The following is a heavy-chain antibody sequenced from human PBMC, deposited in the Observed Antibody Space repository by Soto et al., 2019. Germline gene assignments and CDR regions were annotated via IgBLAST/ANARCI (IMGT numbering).Heavy chain of an antibody. CDR2: INHSGST. CDR3: ARAEATYDFWSGYPQLGGMNV. CDR1: GGSFSGYY. V-gene: IGHV4-34*01. J-gene: IGHJ6*02. D-gene: IGHD3-3*01. Sequence: SETLSLTCAVYGGSFSGYYWSWIRQPPGKGLEWIGEINHSGSTYYNPSLKSRVTISVDRSKNQFSLKLSSVTAADTAVYYCARAEATYDFWSGYPQLGGMNVWGQGTTVTV.